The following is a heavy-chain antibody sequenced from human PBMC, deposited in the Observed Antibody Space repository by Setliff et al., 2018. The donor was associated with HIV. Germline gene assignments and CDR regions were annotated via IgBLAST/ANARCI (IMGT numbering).Heavy chain of an antibody. CDR1: GASFSGYF. CDR2: INHAGST. D-gene: IGHD3-3*01. Sequence: PSLTCTLYGASFSGYFWSWIRQPPGKGLEWIGEINHAGSTNFNPSLKGRVTISVDMSKRQFSLHLTSVTAADTAVYYCATLSGPVDHWGQGTLVTVSS. V-gene: IGHV4-34*01. CDR3: ATLSGPVDH. J-gene: IGHJ4*02.